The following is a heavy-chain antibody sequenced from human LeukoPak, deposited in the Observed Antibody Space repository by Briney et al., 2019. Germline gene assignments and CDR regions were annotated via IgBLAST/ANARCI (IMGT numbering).Heavy chain of an antibody. CDR2: IIPIFGTA. D-gene: IGHD3-22*01. Sequence: GASVKVSCKASGGTFSSYAISWVRQAPGQGLEWMGGIIPIFGTANYAQKFQGRVTITADESTSTAYMELSSLRSEDTAVYYCARGGDSSGYLPDYWGQGTLVTVSS. J-gene: IGHJ4*02. V-gene: IGHV1-69*01. CDR1: GGTFSSYA. CDR3: ARGGDSSGYLPDY.